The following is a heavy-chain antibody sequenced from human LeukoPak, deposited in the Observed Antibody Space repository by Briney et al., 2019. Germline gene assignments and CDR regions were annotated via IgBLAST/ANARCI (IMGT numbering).Heavy chain of an antibody. CDR1: GFTFSTYA. D-gene: IGHD6-13*01. J-gene: IGHJ4*02. CDR3: AREEGAAAGFFDY. Sequence: GGSLRLSCAASGFTFSTYAMSWVRQAPGKGLAWVASAKSDGAGTHYADSVKGRFTISRDNAKNSLYLQMNSLRAEDTAVYYCAREEGAAAGFFDYWGQGTLVTVSS. V-gene: IGHV3-23*01. CDR2: AKSDGAGT.